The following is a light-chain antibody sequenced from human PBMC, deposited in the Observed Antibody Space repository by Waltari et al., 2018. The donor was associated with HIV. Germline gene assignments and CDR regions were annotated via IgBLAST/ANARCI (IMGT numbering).Light chain of an antibody. CDR1: QDIGSW. J-gene: IGKJ1*01. CDR3: QQAHSLPWT. Sequence: DIQMTQSPSSVSASVGDRVTITCRASQDIGSWLTWYQQKPGTALNLVVFATFSLQSGVPARFSGSRSGTNFTLTINTLQSEDFATYFCQQAHSLPWTFGHGTKVEMK. V-gene: IGKV1-12*01. CDR2: ATF.